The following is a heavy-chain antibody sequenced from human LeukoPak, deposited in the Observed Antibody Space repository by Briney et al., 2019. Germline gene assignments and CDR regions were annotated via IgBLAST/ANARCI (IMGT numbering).Heavy chain of an antibody. CDR3: ARASYDSSGYYQIDY. V-gene: IGHV1-18*01. D-gene: IGHD3-22*01. CDR2: INAYNGNT. CDR1: GYTFTSYG. J-gene: IGHJ4*02. Sequence: ASVKVSGKGAGYTFTSYGISWVRQAPGQGLEWMGWINAYNGNTNYAQKLQGRVTMTTDTSSSTAYMELRSLRSDDTAVYYCARASYDSSGYYQIDYWGQGTLVTVSS.